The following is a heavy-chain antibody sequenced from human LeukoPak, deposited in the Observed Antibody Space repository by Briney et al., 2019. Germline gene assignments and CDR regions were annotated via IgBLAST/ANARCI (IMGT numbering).Heavy chain of an antibody. CDR2: ISYDGTNK. J-gene: IGHJ6*02. V-gene: IGHV3-30*04. Sequence: GGSLRLSCAASGFTFSIYAMHWVRQAPGKGLEWVAVISYDGTNKLYADSVKGRFTISRDNSKNTLYLQMNSLRVEDTAMYYCARDALETYGMDVWGQGTTVTVSS. D-gene: IGHD1-1*01. CDR1: GFTFSIYA. CDR3: ARDALETYGMDV.